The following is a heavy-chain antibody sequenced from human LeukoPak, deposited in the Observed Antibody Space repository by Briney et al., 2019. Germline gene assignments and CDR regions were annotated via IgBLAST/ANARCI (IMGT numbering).Heavy chain of an antibody. CDR1: GVSISSNY. J-gene: IGHJ4*02. D-gene: IGHD3-10*01. Sequence: MASETLSLTCTVSGVSISSNYWSWIRQPAGKGLEWIGRIYTSGSTNYNPSLKSRVTMSVDTSKNQFSLNLSSVTAADTAVYYCAILTAGIDYIDYWGQGTLVTVSS. V-gene: IGHV4-4*07. CDR2: IYTSGST. CDR3: AILTAGIDYIDY.